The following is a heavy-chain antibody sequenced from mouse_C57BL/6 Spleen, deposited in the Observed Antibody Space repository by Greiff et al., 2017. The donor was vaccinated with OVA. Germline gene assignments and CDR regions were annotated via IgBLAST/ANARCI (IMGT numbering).Heavy chain of an antibody. J-gene: IGHJ3*01. CDR1: GYTFTSYA. Sequence: QVQLQQSGPELVKPGASVKLSCKASGYTFTSYAINWVKQRPGQGLEWIGWIYPRDGSTKYNEKFKGKATLTVDTSSSTAYMELHSLTSEDSAVYICARPALTGRDELAYWGQGTLVTVSA. CDR3: ARPALTGRDELAY. D-gene: IGHD4-1*01. V-gene: IGHV1-85*01. CDR2: IYPRDGST.